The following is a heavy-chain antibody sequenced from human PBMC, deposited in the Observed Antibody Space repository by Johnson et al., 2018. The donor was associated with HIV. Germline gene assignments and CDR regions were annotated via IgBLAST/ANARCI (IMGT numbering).Heavy chain of an antibody. CDR1: GFTFSNYD. J-gene: IGHJ3*02. V-gene: IGHV3-30*02. CDR3: AKGASGSQRRGAVHI. D-gene: IGHD1-26*01. Sequence: QVQLVESGGGLVQPGGSLRLSCAASGFTFSNYDIHWVRQAPGKGLEWVAFIRYDGSNKYYADSVKGRFTISRDNSKNTLFLQMNSLRVEDTAVYYCAKGASGSQRRGAVHIWGQGTMVTVSS. CDR2: IRYDGSNK.